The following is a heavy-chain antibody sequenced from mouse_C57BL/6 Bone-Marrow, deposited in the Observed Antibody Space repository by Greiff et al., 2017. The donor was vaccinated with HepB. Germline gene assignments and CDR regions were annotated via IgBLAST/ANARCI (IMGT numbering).Heavy chain of an antibody. D-gene: IGHD2-4*01. J-gene: IGHJ2*01. CDR2: IYPRSGNT. V-gene: IGHV1-81*01. Sequence: QVQLQQSGAELARPGASVKLSCKASGYTFTSYGISWVKQRTGQGLEWIGEIYPRSGNTYYNEKFKGKATLTADKSSSTAYMELRSLTSEDSAVYFCARRDLYYDYDGPFDYWGQGTTLTVSS. CDR1: GYTFTSYG. CDR3: ARRDLYYDYDGPFDY.